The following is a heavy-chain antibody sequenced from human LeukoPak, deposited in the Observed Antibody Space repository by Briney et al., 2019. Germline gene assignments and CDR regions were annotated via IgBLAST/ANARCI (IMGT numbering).Heavy chain of an antibody. CDR3: ARGRSGWYFDL. CDR2: IVSSGGNT. J-gene: IGHJ2*01. V-gene: IGHV3-23*01. Sequence: GGSLRLSCAGSGFTFSNYAMSWVRQAPGKGLEWVSSIVSSGGNTFYADSVKGRFTISRDNAKNSLDLQMNSLRDEDTAVYYCARGRSGWYFDLWGRGTLVTVSS. CDR1: GFTFSNYA. D-gene: IGHD3-10*01.